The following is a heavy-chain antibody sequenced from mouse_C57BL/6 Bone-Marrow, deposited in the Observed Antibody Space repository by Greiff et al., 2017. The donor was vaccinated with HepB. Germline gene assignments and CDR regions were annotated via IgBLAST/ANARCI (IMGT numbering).Heavy chain of an antibody. V-gene: IGHV5-12*01. CDR2: ISNGGGST. Sequence: EVKLVESGGGLVQPGGSLKLSCAASGFTFSDYYMYWVRQTPEKRLEWVAYISNGGGSTYYPDTVKGRFTISRDNAKNTLYMQMSRLKSEDTAVYYCAKDYYYGSSWAMDYWGQGTSVTVSS. D-gene: IGHD1-1*01. J-gene: IGHJ4*01. CDR3: AKDYYYGSSWAMDY. CDR1: GFTFSDYY.